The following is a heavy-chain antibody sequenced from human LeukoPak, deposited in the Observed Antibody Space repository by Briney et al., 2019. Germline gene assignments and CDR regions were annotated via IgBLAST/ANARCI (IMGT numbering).Heavy chain of an antibody. J-gene: IGHJ4*02. CDR1: GYTLTELS. V-gene: IGHV1-24*01. Sequence: ASVKVSCKVSGYTLTELSMHWVRQAPGKGLEWMGGFDPEDGETIYAQKFQGRVTMTEDTSTSTAYMELRSLRSDDTAVYYCARASLRIAAAGTVDYWGQGTLVTVSS. D-gene: IGHD6-13*01. CDR3: ARASLRIAAAGTVDY. CDR2: FDPEDGET.